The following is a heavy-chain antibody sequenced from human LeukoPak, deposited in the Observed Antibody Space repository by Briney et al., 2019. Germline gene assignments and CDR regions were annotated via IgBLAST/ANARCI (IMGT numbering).Heavy chain of an antibody. J-gene: IGHJ1*01. CDR1: GGSFSGYY. Sequence: PSETLSLTCAVYGGSFSGYYWSWIRQPPGKGLEWIGEINHSGSTNYNPSLKSRVTISVDTSKNQFSLKLSSVTAADTAVYYCARGGWLRYVREDSPKYFQHWGQGTLVTVSS. V-gene: IGHV4-34*01. CDR3: ARGGWLRYVREDSPKYFQH. CDR2: INHSGST. D-gene: IGHD5-12*01.